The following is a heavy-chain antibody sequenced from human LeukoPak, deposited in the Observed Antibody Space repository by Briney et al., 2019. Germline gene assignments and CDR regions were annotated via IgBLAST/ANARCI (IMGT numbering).Heavy chain of an antibody. CDR2: INHSGST. D-gene: IGHD3-10*01. CDR3: ASSKLTPLLWFGDLDFPLDY. J-gene: IGHJ4*02. Sequence: PSETLSLTCTVSGYSISSGDYWGWIRQPPGKGLEWIGEINHSGSTNYNPSLKSRVTISIDTSKNQFSLKLSSVTAADTAVYYCASSKLTPLLWFGDLDFPLDYWGQGTLVTVSS. V-gene: IGHV4-38-2*02. CDR1: GYSISSGDY.